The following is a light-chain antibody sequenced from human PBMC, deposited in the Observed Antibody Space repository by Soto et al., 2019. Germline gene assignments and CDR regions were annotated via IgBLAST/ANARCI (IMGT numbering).Light chain of an antibody. CDR2: DAS. CDR3: QQYNSYPWT. CDR1: QSISSW. V-gene: IGKV1-5*01. Sequence: DIPMTQSPSTLSASVGDRVTITCRASQSISSWWAWYQQKPGKAPKLLIYDASSLESGVPSRFSGSGSGTEFTLTITSLQPEDFATYYCQQYNSYPWTFGQGTKVDIK. J-gene: IGKJ1*01.